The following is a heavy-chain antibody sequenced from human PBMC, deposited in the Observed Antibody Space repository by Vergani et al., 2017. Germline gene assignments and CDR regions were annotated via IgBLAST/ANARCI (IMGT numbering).Heavy chain of an antibody. D-gene: IGHD1-26*01. Sequence: EVQLLESGGRLKQPGGSVRLSCAASGFTFSTYAMHWVRQATEKGLEWVSALTGGGGSTYYADSFKGRFIISRDNSRDTLYLQMNSLRPEDTATYYCVKDAGSYENFFDSWGQGTLVTVSS. J-gene: IGHJ4*02. CDR2: LTGGGGST. CDR1: GFTFSTYA. CDR3: VKDAGSYENFFDS. V-gene: IGHV3-23*01.